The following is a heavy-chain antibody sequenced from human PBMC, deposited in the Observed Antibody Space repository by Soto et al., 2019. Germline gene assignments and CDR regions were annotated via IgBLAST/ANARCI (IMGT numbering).Heavy chain of an antibody. D-gene: IGHD3-9*01. CDR1: GGTFSSNA. Sequence: GASVELSCKASGGTFSSNASSWVRQAPGQGLEWMGGIIPIFGTANYAQKFQGRVTITADESTSTAYMELSSLRSEDTAVYYCASTYYDILTGYYGYYYYGMDVWGQGTTVTV. V-gene: IGHV1-69*13. CDR2: IIPIFGTA. CDR3: ASTYYDILTGYYGYYYYGMDV. J-gene: IGHJ6*02.